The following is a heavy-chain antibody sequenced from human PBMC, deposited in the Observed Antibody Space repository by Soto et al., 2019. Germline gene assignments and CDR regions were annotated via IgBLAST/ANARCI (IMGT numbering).Heavy chain of an antibody. D-gene: IGHD3-3*01. CDR1: GYTFTSYA. CDR2: INAGNGNT. J-gene: IGHJ4*02. CDR3: AREEITIFGVVINSFGY. Sequence: ASVKVSCKASGYTFTSYAMHWVRQAPGQRLEWMGWINAGNGNTKYSQKFQGRVTITRDTSASTAYMELSSLRSEDTAVYYCAREEITIFGVVINSFGYWGQGTLVTVSS. V-gene: IGHV1-3*01.